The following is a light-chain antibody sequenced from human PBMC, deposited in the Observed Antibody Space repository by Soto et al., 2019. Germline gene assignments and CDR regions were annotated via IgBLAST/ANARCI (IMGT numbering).Light chain of an antibody. CDR2: AAS. Sequence: DIQMTQSPSSLAASVGDRVTITCRASQGISNYLSWHQQKPGKAPPLVIYAASPLQPGVPSRFSGSGSGTVFTLLSSSLQPEYVATYYCQQSYSSPRTFGEGTKIDLK. J-gene: IGKJ2*02. CDR1: QGISNY. V-gene: IGKV1-27*01. CDR3: QQSYSSPRT.